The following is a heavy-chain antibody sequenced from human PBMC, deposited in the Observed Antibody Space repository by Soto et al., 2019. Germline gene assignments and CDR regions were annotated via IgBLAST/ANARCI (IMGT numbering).Heavy chain of an antibody. J-gene: IGHJ6*02. D-gene: IGHD3-16*01. CDR1: GDSVSTKSGA. V-gene: IGHV6-1*01. CDR2: TYYRTAWHN. CDR3: TIDSAHYGMDV. Sequence: QVQLQQSGPRLVKPSQTLSLTCAISGDSVSTKSGAWNWIRQSPASGLEWLGRTYYRTAWHNDYGVSARRGSTTNHLAPNTRSPLQSYSVTPEHSVGYYCTIDSAHYGMDVWGQGIMVTVSS.